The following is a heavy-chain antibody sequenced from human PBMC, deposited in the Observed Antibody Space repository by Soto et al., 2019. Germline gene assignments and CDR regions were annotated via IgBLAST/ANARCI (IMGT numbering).Heavy chain of an antibody. Sequence: WGSLRLSWTASGFTLQNYAMAWVRQAPGKGLEWVSTLIGGHYGTAYSYSVKGRFTVSRDNSKNVLYLQMNSLEVEATDMYFCAKAKSAGDIDWFDPGGQGTLATVSS. CDR2: LIGGHYGT. CDR3: AKAKSAGDIDWFDP. D-gene: IGHD3-10*01. J-gene: IGHJ5*02. V-gene: IGHV3-23*01. CDR1: GFTLQNYA.